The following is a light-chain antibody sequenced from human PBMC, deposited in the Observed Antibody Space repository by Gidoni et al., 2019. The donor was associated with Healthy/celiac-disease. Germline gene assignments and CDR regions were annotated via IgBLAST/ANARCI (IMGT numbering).Light chain of an antibody. Sequence: DIHMTQSPSSLSASVGDRVTITCRASQSISSYLNWYQQKTGKDPKLLIYAASSLQSGVPSWFSGSGAGADVTITISSLQPEDFATYYCQQSYSTTPWTFGQGTKVEIK. CDR1: QSISSY. CDR3: QQSYSTTPWT. J-gene: IGKJ1*01. V-gene: IGKV1-39*01. CDR2: AAS.